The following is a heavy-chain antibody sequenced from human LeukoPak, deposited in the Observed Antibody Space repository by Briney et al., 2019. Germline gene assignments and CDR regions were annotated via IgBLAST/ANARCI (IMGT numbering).Heavy chain of an antibody. Sequence: SETLSLTCTVSGGSISSSSYYWGWIRQPPGEGLEWIGSINYSGSTYYNLSLKSRVTISVDTSKNQFSLKLSSVTAADAAVYYCARLRSGRFLEEGGQGTLVTVSS. CDR2: INYSGST. D-gene: IGHD3-3*01. V-gene: IGHV4-39*01. CDR3: ARLRSGRFLEE. CDR1: GGSISSSSYY. J-gene: IGHJ4*02.